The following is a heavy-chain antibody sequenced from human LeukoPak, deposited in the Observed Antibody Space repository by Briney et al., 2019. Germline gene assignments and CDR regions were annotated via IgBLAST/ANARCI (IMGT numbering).Heavy chain of an antibody. D-gene: IGHD5-24*01. CDR1: GYTFTNYY. J-gene: IGHJ3*02. V-gene: IGHV1-46*01. CDR3: ARIRDGYNDAYDI. CDR2: INPGGDNT. Sequence: ASVTVSCKASGYTFTNYYIHWVRQAPGQGLEWMGLINPGGDNTDYAQNFQGRVTMTRDTSTSTVYMGLSSLRSEDTAVYYCARIRDGYNDAYDIWGQGTMVTVSS.